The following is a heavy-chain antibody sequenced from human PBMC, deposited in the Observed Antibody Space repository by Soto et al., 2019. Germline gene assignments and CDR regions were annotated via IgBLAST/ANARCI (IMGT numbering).Heavy chain of an antibody. V-gene: IGHV3-23*01. J-gene: IGHJ4*02. D-gene: IGHD3-9*01. CDR3: AKDPHPDGIWTFDS. Sequence: GGSLRLSCAASGFTFSSYTMNWVRQAPGKGLEWVSGINAPGSPTYYAASVKGRFTVSRDNSKKMLFLQMNSLRDEDTAVYYCAKDPHPDGIWTFDSGGPGPLVTVPS. CDR1: GFTFSSYT. CDR2: INAPGSPT.